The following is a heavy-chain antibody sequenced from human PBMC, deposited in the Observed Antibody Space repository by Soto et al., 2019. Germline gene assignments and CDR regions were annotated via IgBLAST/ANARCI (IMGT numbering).Heavy chain of an antibody. V-gene: IGHV3-23*01. CDR2: ISGSGGST. CDR1: GFTFSSYA. D-gene: IGHD3-3*01. CDR3: ASRGSGYYTLSYFDY. J-gene: IGHJ4*02. Sequence: EVQLLESGGGLVQPGGSRRLSCAGSGFTFSSYAMSWVRQAPGKGLEWVSAISGSGGSTYYADSVKGRFTISRDNSKNTLYLHMNSLRAEDTAVYYCASRGSGYYTLSYFDYWGQGTLVTVSS.